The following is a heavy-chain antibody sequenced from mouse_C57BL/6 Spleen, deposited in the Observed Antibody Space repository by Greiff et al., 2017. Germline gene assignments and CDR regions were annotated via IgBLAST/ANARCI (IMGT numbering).Heavy chain of an antibody. D-gene: IGHD2-3*01. CDR1: GYAFSSYW. CDR2: IYPGDGDT. Sequence: QVQLQQSGAELVKPGASVKISCKASGYAFSSYWMNWVKQRPGKGLEWIGQIYPGDGDTNYNGKFKGKATLTADKSSSTAYMQLSSLTSEDSAVYFCARRGDGYYNFDYWGQGTTLTVSS. V-gene: IGHV1-80*01. CDR3: ARRGDGYYNFDY. J-gene: IGHJ2*01.